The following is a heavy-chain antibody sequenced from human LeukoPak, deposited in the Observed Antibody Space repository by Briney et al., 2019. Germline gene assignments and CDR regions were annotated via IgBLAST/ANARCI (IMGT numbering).Heavy chain of an antibody. CDR2: IYTSGST. V-gene: IGHV4-4*07. D-gene: IGHD6-19*01. CDR1: GGSISSYY. Sequence: SETLSLTCTVSGGSISSYYWSWIRQPAGKGLEWIGRIYTSGSTNYNPSLESRVTMSVDTSKNQFSLKLSSVTAADTSVYYCARGGTPVAGKNDAFDIWGQGTMVTVSS. J-gene: IGHJ3*02. CDR3: ARGGTPVAGKNDAFDI.